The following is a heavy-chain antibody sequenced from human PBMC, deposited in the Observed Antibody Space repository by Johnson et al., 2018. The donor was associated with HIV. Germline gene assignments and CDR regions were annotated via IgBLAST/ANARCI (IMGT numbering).Heavy chain of an antibody. V-gene: IGHV3-30-3*01. CDR2: ISYDGSNK. D-gene: IGHD3-3*01. CDR1: GFMFSDYY. Sequence: QVQLVESGGGLVKPGGSLRLSCAASGFMFSDYYMNWVRQAPGKGLEWVAVISYDGSNKYCADSVKGRFTISRDNAKNSLYLQMNSLRAEDTAVYYCARISYNFWSDPDAFDIWGQGTMVTVS. CDR3: ARISYNFWSDPDAFDI. J-gene: IGHJ3*02.